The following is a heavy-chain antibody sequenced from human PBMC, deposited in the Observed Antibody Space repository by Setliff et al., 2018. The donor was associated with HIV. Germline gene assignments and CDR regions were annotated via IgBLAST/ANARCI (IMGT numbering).Heavy chain of an antibody. CDR2: IYYTGST. CDR1: GASIRTTSYP. CDR3: ARHYGDYVFDS. D-gene: IGHD4-17*01. V-gene: IGHV4-39*01. Sequence: KASETLSLTCSVSGASIRTTSYPWGWIRQAPGKGLEWIGSIYYTGSTYYNPSFKSRVTISVDTSENQFSLKMYSVTAADTAVYYCARHYGDYVFDSWGQGTLVTVSS. J-gene: IGHJ4*02.